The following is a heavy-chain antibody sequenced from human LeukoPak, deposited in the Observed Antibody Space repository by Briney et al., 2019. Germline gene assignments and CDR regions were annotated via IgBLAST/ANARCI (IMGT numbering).Heavy chain of an antibody. V-gene: IGHV4-59*12. CDR3: ARELQQWLEYNWFDP. D-gene: IGHD6-19*01. Sequence: PSETLSLTCNVSGASLSSYFWSWIRQPPGKGLEWIGYIYYDGYPNYSPSLRSRITISVEKSKSQFSLKLSSVTAADTAVYYCARELQQWLEYNWFDPWGQGTLVTVSS. CDR1: GASLSSYF. CDR2: IYYDGYP. J-gene: IGHJ5*02.